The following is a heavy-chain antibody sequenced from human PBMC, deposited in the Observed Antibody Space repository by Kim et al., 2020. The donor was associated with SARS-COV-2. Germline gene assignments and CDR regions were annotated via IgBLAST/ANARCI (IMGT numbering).Heavy chain of an antibody. CDR3: AKEGYYYDSSGCFDY. D-gene: IGHD3-22*01. V-gene: IGHV3-33*06. J-gene: IGHJ4*02. CDR2: IWYDGSNK. CDR1: GFTFSSYG. Sequence: GGSLRLSCAASGFTFSSYGMHWVRQAPGKGLEWVAVIWYDGSNKYYADSVKGRFTISRDNSKNTLYLQMNSLRAEDTAVYYCAKEGYYYDSSGCFDYWGQGTLVTVSS.